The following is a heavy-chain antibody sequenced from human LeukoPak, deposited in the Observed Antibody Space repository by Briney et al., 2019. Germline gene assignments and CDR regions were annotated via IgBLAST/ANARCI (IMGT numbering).Heavy chain of an antibody. Sequence: PSETLSLTCTVSGDSISTSNSYWGWIRQPPGKGLEWIGSIYYSGNTYYNASLKSRVTVSADTSKNQFSLRLSSVTAADTAVYYCAGRRGDGFHRPLGDWGQGTLVTVSS. J-gene: IGHJ4*02. V-gene: IGHV4-39*01. CDR2: IYYSGNT. CDR1: GDSISTSNSY. D-gene: IGHD5-24*01. CDR3: AGRRGDGFHRPLGD.